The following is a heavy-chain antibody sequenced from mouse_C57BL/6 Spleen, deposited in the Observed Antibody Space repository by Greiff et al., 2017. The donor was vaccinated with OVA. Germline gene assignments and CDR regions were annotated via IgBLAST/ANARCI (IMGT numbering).Heavy chain of an antibody. CDR1: GFTFSDYG. Sequence: DVKLVESGGGLVKPGVTLKLSCAASGFTFSDYGMHWFRQAPEKGLEWVAYISSGSSTIYYADTVKGRFTISRDNAKNTLFLQMTSLRSEDTAMYYCASGLGFDYWGQGTTLTVSS. D-gene: IGHD4-1*01. CDR3: ASGLGFDY. V-gene: IGHV5-17*01. CDR2: ISSGSSTI. J-gene: IGHJ2*01.